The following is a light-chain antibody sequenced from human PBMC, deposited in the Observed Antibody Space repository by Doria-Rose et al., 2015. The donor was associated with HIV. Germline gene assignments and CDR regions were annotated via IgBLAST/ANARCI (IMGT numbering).Light chain of an antibody. J-gene: IGKJ1*01. CDR1: QSVLYSSNNKNY. CDR3: QQYYSIPRT. CDR2: WAS. V-gene: IGKV4-1*01. Sequence: DSRMTTSPDSLTVSLCERATINCKSSQSVLYSSNNKNYLAWCQQKTGQPPKLLIYWASTRESGVPDRFSGSGSGTDFTLTISSLQAEDVAVYYCQQYYSIPRTFGQGTKVEIK.